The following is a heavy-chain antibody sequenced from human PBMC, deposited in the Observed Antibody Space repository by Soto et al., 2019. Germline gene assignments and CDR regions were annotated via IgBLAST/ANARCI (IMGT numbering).Heavy chain of an antibody. D-gene: IGHD1-1*01. V-gene: IGHV6-1*01. CDR2: LYYRSKWYN. CDR3: ARDFVLGNVDPFDY. J-gene: IGHJ4*02. Sequence: SQTLSLSCAIPGDSVSSNSTASNWIRQSPSRGLEWLGRLYYRSKWYNDYAVSVKSRITINPGTSKNQFSLQLNSVPPEDTAVYYCARDFVLGNVDPFDYWGQGTLVTVSS. CDR1: GDSVSSNSTA.